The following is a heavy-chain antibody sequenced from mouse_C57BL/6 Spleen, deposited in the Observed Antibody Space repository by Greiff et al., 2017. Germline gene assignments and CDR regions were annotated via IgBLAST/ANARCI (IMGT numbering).Heavy chain of an antibody. CDR2: INPSTGGT. Sequence: EVKLMESGPELVKPGASVKISCKASGYSFTGYYMNWVKQSPEKSLEWIGEINPSTGGTTYNQKFKAKATLTVDKSSSTAYMQLKSLTSEDSAVYYCARDYGSSSDYWGQGTTLTVSS. CDR3: ARDYGSSSDY. CDR1: GYSFTGYY. V-gene: IGHV1-42*01. D-gene: IGHD1-1*01. J-gene: IGHJ2*01.